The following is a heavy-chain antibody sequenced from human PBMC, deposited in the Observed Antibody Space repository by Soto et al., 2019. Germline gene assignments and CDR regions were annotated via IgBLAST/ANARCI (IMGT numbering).Heavy chain of an antibody. J-gene: IGHJ5*02. CDR3: AASWGRYCSSTSCYGWFDP. V-gene: IGHV5-51*01. CDR1: GYSFTSYW. Sequence: GESLKISCKGSGYSFTSYWIGWVRQMPGKGLEWMGIIYPGDSDTRYSPSFQGQVTISADKSISTAYLQWSSLKASDTAMYYCAASWGRYCSSTSCYGWFDPWGQGTLVTVSS. CDR2: IYPGDSDT. D-gene: IGHD2-2*01.